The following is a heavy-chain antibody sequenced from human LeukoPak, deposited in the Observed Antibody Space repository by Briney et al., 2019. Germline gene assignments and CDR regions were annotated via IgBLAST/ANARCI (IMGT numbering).Heavy chain of an antibody. CDR2: ISYDGSNK. D-gene: IGHD3-10*01. Sequence: GGSLRLSCAASGFTFSSYAMHWVRQAPGKGLEWVAVISYDGSNKYYADSVKGRFTISRDNSKNTLYLQMNSLRAEDTAVYYCAKVVRFGELLPFYYYYMDVWGKGTTVTISS. CDR3: AKVVRFGELLPFYYYYMDV. V-gene: IGHV3-30*04. J-gene: IGHJ6*03. CDR1: GFTFSSYA.